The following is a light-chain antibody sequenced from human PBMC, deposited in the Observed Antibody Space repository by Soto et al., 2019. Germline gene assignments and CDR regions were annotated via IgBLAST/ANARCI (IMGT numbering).Light chain of an antibody. CDR1: QSVSRN. J-gene: IGKJ3*01. CDR3: RQGNNWHMFT. Sequence: IVVTQSPATLSVSPWERATLSCRASQSVSRNLAWYQQKPGQAPRLLIYTTSNRATGIPARFSGSGSRTDFTLTISSLEPEDVAVYYCRQGNNWHMFTFGPGTKVDIK. CDR2: TTS. V-gene: IGKV3D-11*02.